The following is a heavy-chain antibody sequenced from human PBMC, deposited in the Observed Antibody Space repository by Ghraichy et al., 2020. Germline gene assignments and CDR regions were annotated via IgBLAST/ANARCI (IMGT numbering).Heavy chain of an antibody. D-gene: IGHD5-18*01. V-gene: IGHV3-11*01. J-gene: IGHJ4*02. CDR2: ISSSGSTI. Sequence: GALRLSCAASGFTFSDYYMSWIRQAPGKGLEWVSYISSSGSTIYYADSVKGRFTISRDNAKNSLYLQMNSLRAEDTAVYYCARGAYSYGVITSFDYWGQGTLVTVSS. CDR1: GFTFSDYY. CDR3: ARGAYSYGVITSFDY.